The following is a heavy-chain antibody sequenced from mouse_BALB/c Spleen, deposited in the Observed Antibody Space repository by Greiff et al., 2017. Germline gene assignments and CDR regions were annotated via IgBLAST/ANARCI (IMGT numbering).Heavy chain of an antibody. CDR3: AKKAVLYYGNYDAMDY. V-gene: IGHV1-80*01. Sequence: QVQLQQSGAELVRPGSSVKISCKASGYAFSSYWMNWVKQRPGQGLEWIGQIYPGDGDTNYNGKFKGKATLTADKSSSTAYMQLSSLTSEDSAVYFCAKKAVLYYGNYDAMDYWGQGTSVTVSS. J-gene: IGHJ4*01. D-gene: IGHD2-1*01. CDR2: IYPGDGDT. CDR1: GYAFSSYW.